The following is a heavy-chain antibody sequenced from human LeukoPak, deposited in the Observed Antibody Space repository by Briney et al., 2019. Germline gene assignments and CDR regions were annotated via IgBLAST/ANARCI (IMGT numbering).Heavy chain of an antibody. J-gene: IGHJ6*02. Sequence: SETLSLTCAVCGGSFSGYYWSWIRQPPGKGEEWIGEINHSGSTNYNPSLRSGGTISVDTSKNQFSLKLSSLTAADTAVYYCARVNTLVRGAYYYSYYGMDVWGQGTTVTVSS. V-gene: IGHV4-34*01. CDR3: ARVNTLVRGAYYYSYYGMDV. CDR2: INHSGST. CDR1: GGSFSGYY. D-gene: IGHD3-10*01.